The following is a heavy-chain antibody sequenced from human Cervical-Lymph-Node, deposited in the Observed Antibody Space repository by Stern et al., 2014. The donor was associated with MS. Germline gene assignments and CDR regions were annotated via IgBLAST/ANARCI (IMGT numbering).Heavy chain of an antibody. D-gene: IGHD1-14*01. CDR2: ITWNGGST. J-gene: IGHJ6*02. Sequence: EVQLVEYGGGVVQPGGALRLSCAASGFVFDDYTMHWVRQAPGKGLEWVSAITWNGGSTYYADSVKGRFTISRDNSKNSLSLQMNSLRTEDTALYYCAKGRTSQYYYGMDVWGPGATVTVSS. CDR1: GFVFDDYT. V-gene: IGHV3-43*01. CDR3: AKGRTSQYYYGMDV.